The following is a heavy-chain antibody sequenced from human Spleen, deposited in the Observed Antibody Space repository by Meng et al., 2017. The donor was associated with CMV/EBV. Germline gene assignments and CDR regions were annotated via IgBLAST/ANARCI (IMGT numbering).Heavy chain of an antibody. J-gene: IGHJ4*02. CDR2: INPRGGTT. V-gene: IGHV1-46*01. CDR3: AAYSNYWY. CDR1: GYTFTTYY. Sequence: GESLKISCKASGYTFTTYYMHWVRQAPGQGFEYMGIINPRGGTTHYAQKFQGRVTMTIDTSTSTVYMELSSLRSEDTAVYYCAAYSNYWYWGQGTLVTVSS. D-gene: IGHD4-11*01.